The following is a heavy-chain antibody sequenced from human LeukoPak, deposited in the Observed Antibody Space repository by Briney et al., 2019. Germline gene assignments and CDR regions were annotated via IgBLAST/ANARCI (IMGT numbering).Heavy chain of an antibody. CDR2: ISGYNGVT. J-gene: IGHJ6*02. D-gene: IGHD2-21*02. V-gene: IGHV1-18*01. CDR3: ARYGGGDTWYAHFGMDV. Sequence: ASVKVSCKTSGYTFTYYGLSWVRQAPGQGLEWVGWISGYNGVTLYAQKFQGRVTMTIDKSATTGYMELRSLTSDDTAVYHCARYGGGDTWYAHFGMDVWGQGTTVIVSS. CDR1: GYTFTYYG.